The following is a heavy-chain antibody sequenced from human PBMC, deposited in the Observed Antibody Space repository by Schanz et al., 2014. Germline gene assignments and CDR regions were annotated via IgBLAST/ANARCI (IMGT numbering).Heavy chain of an antibody. CDR2: ISGSNGNT. CDR3: AGAFDSSGYYFDY. V-gene: IGHV1-46*03. CDR1: GYTFTSDS. Sequence: QVQLVQSGAEVKKPGASVKVSCKASGYTFTSDSMHWVRQAPGQGLEWLGWISGSNGNTNYTQKFQGRVTVTSDTSTSTVYMELSGLRSEDTAVYYCAGAFDSSGYYFDYWGQGTLVTVSS. D-gene: IGHD3-22*01. J-gene: IGHJ4*02.